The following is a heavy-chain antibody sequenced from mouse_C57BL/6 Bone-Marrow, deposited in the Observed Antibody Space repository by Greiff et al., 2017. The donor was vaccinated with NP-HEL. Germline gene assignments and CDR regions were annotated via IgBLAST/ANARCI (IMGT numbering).Heavy chain of an antibody. J-gene: IGHJ2*01. D-gene: IGHD1-1*01. CDR1: GYTFTDYN. V-gene: IGHV1-22*01. CDR3: ARRGIKFITTSYYFDY. Sequence: VQLQQSGPELVKPGASVKMSCKASGYTFTDYNMHWVKQSPGKSLEWIGYINPNNGGTYYNQKFKGKATLTVNKSSSTSYMELRSLTSEESAGYYCARRGIKFITTSYYFDYWGQGTTLTVSS. CDR2: INPNNGGT.